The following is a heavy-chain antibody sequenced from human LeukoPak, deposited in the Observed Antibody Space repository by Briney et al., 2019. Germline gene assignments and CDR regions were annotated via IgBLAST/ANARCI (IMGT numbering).Heavy chain of an antibody. CDR2: IYHSGST. J-gene: IGHJ4*02. CDR3: ARAEEGFDY. V-gene: IGHV4-59*01. Sequence: SETLSLACTVSGGSISSYYWSWIRQPPGKGLEWIGYIYHSGSTNYNPSLKSRVTISVDTSKNQFSLKLSSVTAADTAVYYCARAEEGFDYWGQGTLVTVSS. CDR1: GGSISSYY.